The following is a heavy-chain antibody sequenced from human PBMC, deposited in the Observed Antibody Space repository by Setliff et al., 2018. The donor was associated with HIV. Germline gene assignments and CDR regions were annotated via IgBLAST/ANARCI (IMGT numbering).Heavy chain of an antibody. CDR1: GYSIRDNFF. J-gene: IGHJ5*02. CDR3: ARHDCGGDCSINWFDP. V-gene: IGHV4-38-2*01. D-gene: IGHD2-21*02. CDR2: IFYTGTT. Sequence: SETLSLTCAVSGYSIRDNFFWGWVRQPPGKGLEWIGSIFYTGTTYYNPSLKSRVTLSLETSKNQFSLELTSVTAADTAVYYCARHDCGGDCSINWFDPWGQGTLVTVSS.